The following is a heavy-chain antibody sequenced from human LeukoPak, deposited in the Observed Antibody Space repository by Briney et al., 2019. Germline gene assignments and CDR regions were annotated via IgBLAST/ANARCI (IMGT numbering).Heavy chain of an antibody. Sequence: GGSLRLSCAASGFTFSSYWMSWVRQAPGKGLEWVSGINWNGGSTGYADSVKGRFTISRDNAKNSLYLQMNSLRAEDTALYYCARVVGYYYYMDVWGKGTTVTVSS. D-gene: IGHD2-15*01. CDR3: ARVVGYYYYMDV. CDR1: GFTFSSYW. J-gene: IGHJ6*03. V-gene: IGHV3-20*04. CDR2: INWNGGST.